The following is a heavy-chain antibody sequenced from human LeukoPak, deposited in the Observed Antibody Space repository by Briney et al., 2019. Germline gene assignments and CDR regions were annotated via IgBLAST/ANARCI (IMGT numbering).Heavy chain of an antibody. D-gene: IGHD2-15*01. V-gene: IGHV1-2*06. CDR3: ARSYCSSSSCDWFDY. CDR1: GYTFTGYY. CDR2: INPNSGGT. Sequence: ASVKVSCKASGYTFTGYYMHWVRQAPGQGLEWMGRINPNSGGTNYAQKFQGRVTMTRDTSISTAYMELSRLRSDDTAVYYCARSYCSSSSCDWFDYWGQGTLVTVSS. J-gene: IGHJ4*02.